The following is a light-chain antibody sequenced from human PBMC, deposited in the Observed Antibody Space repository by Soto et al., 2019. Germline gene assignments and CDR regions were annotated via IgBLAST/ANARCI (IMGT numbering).Light chain of an antibody. CDR1: QTVSSSY. V-gene: IGKV3-20*01. J-gene: IGKJ1*01. CDR3: QQYGSSPRT. Sequence: IVLTQSPGTLSLSPGERVTLSCRASQTVSSSYLAWYQQKPGQAPRLLIHGASSRATGIPDRFSGSGSGTDFTLTISRLEPEDFAVYYCQQYGSSPRTFGQGTKVEIK. CDR2: GAS.